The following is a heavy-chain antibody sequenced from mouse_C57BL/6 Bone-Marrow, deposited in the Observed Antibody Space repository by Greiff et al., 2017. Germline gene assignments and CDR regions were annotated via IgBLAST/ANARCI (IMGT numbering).Heavy chain of an antibody. CDR3: ARENYYGSSYVGY. V-gene: IGHV1-82*01. CDR1: GYAFSSSW. Sequence: VKLMESGPELVKPGASVKISCKASGYAFSSSWMNWVKQRPGKGLEWIGRIYPGDGDTNYNGKFKGKATLTADKSSSTAYMQLSSLTSEDSAVYFCARENYYGSSYVGYWGQGTTLTVSS. J-gene: IGHJ2*01. D-gene: IGHD1-1*01. CDR2: IYPGDGDT.